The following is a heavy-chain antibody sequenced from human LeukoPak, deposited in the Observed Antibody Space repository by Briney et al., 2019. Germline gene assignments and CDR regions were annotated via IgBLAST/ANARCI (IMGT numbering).Heavy chain of an antibody. CDR3: AKQRIVVVVAAYYFDY. Sequence: GGSLRLSCAASGFTFSSYAMSWVRQAPGKGLEWVSAISGSGGSTYYADSAKGRFTISRDNYKNTLYLQMNSLRAEDTAVYYCAKQRIVVVVAAYYFDYWGQGTLVTVSS. D-gene: IGHD2-15*01. J-gene: IGHJ4*02. CDR2: ISGSGGST. CDR1: GFTFSSYA. V-gene: IGHV3-23*01.